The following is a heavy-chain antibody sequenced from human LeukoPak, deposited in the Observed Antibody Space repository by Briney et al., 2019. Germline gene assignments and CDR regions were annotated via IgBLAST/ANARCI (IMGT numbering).Heavy chain of an antibody. CDR3: ATLPYYYYGMDV. V-gene: IGHV1-46*01. Sequence: GASVKVSCKASGYTFTSYYMHWVRQAPGQGLEWMGIINPSGGSTIYAQKFQGRVTMTEDTSTDTAYMELSSLRSEDTAVYYCATLPYYYYGMDVWGQGTTVTVSS. CDR2: INPSGGST. CDR1: GYTFTSYY. J-gene: IGHJ6*02.